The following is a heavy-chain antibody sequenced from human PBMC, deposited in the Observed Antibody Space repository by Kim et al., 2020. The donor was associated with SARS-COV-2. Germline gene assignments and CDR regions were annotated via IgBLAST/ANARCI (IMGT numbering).Heavy chain of an antibody. CDR1: GGSISSSSYY. D-gene: IGHD1-26*01. CDR3: ARHEVGAHAYDREYNW. Sequence: SETLSLTCTVSGGSISSSSYYWGWLRQPPGKGLEWIGSIYYSGSTYYNPFLKSRATITVDTSKNQFSLKLSSVTAADTVVYYCARHEVGAHAYDREYNW. CDR2: IYYSGST. J-gene: IGHJ5*01. V-gene: IGHV4-39*01.